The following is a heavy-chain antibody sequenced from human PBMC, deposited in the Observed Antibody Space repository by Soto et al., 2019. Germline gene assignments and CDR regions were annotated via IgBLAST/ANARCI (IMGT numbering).Heavy chain of an antibody. CDR2: LNGGTGQT. CDR3: ARGKGMEENYFYYGLDI. CDR1: GYTFSTYA. J-gene: IGHJ6*02. D-gene: IGHD1-1*01. V-gene: IGHV1-3*01. Sequence: ASVKVSCKASGYTFSTYAMHWLRQAPGQSLEWMGWLNGGTGQTRYSQKFQDRVIITRDTSASTGYMELSSLTSEDTAVYYCARGKGMEENYFYYGLDIWGQGTTVTVSS.